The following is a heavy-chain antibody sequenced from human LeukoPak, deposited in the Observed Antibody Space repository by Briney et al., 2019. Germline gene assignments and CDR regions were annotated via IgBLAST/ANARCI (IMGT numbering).Heavy chain of an antibody. CDR3: ARGRYCSSTSCYTALYFQH. Sequence: GGSLRLSCAASGFTFSSYGMHWVRQAPGKGLEWVAVIWYDGSNKYYADSVKGRFTISRDNSKNTLYLQMNSLRAEDTAVCYCARGRYCSSTSCYTALYFQHWGQGTLVTVSS. D-gene: IGHD2-2*02. V-gene: IGHV3-33*01. J-gene: IGHJ1*01. CDR2: IWYDGSNK. CDR1: GFTFSSYG.